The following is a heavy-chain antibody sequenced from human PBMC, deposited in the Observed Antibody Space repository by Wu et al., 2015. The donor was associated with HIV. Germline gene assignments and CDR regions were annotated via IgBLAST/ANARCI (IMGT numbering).Heavy chain of an antibody. CDR3: ARRISEPDYYYYGMDV. V-gene: IGHV1-69*13. D-gene: IGHD2-15*01. CDR1: GGTFNSIFSNYA. Sequence: QVQLLQSGAEVKKPGSSVRVSCMASGGTFNSIFSNYAITWVRQAPGQGLEWIGRIIPMFATTNYAQKFQGRLTITADGSTSTVYMELSSLRSEDTAVYYCARRISEPDYYYYGMDVWGQGTTVTVSS. CDR2: IIPMFATT. J-gene: IGHJ6*02.